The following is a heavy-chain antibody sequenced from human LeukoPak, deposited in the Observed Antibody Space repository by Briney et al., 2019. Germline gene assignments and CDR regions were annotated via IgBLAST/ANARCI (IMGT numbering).Heavy chain of an antibody. CDR2: ISYDGSNK. D-gene: IGHD5-24*01. J-gene: IGHJ3*02. CDR3: ARGAWPDAFDM. V-gene: IGHV3-30*03. Sequence: PGRSLRLSCAASGFTFSSYGMHWVRQAPGKGLEWVAVISYDGSNKYYADSVKGRFTISRDNSKNTLYLQMNSLRADDTAVYHCARGAWPDAFDMWGQGTMVTVSS. CDR1: GFTFSSYG.